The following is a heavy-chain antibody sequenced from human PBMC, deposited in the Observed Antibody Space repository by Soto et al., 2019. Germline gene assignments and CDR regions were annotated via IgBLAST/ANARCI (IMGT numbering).Heavy chain of an antibody. V-gene: IGHV1-18*01. J-gene: IGHJ4*02. CDR1: GYTFTSYG. CDR3: AKDGRIITTPGMWGFDS. CDR2: ISAYNGNT. Sequence: ASVKVSCKASGYTFTSYGISWVRQAPGQGLEWMGWISAYNGNTNYAQKLQGRVTMTTDTSTSTAYMELRSLRSDDTAVYYCAKDGRIITTPGMWGFDSWGQGTLVTVSS. D-gene: IGHD3-16*01.